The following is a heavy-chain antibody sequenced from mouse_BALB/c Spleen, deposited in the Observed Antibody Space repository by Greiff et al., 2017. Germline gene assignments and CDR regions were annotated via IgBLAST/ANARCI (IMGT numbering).Heavy chain of an antibody. CDR2: ISYSGST. V-gene: IGHV3-8*02. D-gene: IGHD1-1*01. Sequence: EVMLVESGPSLVKPSQTLSLTCSVTGDSITSGYWNWIRKFPGNKLEYMGYISYSGSTYYNPSLKSRISITRDTSKNQYYLQLNSVTTEDTATYYCARYKRGNYYGSYAMDYWGQGTSVTVSS. J-gene: IGHJ4*01. CDR1: GDSITSGY. CDR3: ARYKRGNYYGSYAMDY.